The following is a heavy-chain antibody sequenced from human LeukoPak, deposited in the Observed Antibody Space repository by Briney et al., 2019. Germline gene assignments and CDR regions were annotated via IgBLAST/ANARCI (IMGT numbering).Heavy chain of an antibody. D-gene: IGHD6-13*01. CDR1: GGSISSYY. CDR3: ARLTPSDSSSWYWYFGL. CDR2: IYYSGST. Sequence: SETLSLTCTVSGGSISSYYWSWIRQPPGKGLEWIGYIYYSGSTNYNPSLKSRVTISVDTSKNQFSLKLNTVTAADTAVYYCARLTPSDSSSWYWYFGLWGCGTLVTVSS. J-gene: IGHJ2*01. V-gene: IGHV4-59*08.